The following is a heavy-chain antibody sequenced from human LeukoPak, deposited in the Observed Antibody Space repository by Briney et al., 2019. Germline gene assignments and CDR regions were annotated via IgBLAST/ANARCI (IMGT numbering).Heavy chain of an antibody. CDR3: ARGPVAGKGEIDY. CDR1: GFTFSSYG. CDR2: IWYDGSNK. Sequence: PGGSLRLSCAASGFTFSSYGMHWVRQAPGKGLEWVAVIWYDGSNKYYADSVKGRFTISRDNSKNTLYLQMNSLRAEDTAVNYCARGPVAGKGEIDYWGQGTLVTVSS. V-gene: IGHV3-33*01. D-gene: IGHD6-19*01. J-gene: IGHJ4*02.